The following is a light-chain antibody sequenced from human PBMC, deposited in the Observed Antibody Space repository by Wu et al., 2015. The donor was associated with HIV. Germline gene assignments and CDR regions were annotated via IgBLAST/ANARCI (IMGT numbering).Light chain of an antibody. CDR3: QQYNSYSWT. Sequence: AIWITQSPSSLSASTGDRVTITCRASQGINSYLAWYQQKPGKAPKLLIYKASNLESGVPSRFSGSGSGTEFTLTISSLQPDDFATYYCQQYNSYSWTFGQGTKVEI. CDR1: QGINSY. CDR2: KAS. J-gene: IGKJ1*01. V-gene: IGKV1-8*01.